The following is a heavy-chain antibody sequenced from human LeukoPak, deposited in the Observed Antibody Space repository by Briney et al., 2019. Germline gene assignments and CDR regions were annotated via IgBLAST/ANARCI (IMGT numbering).Heavy chain of an antibody. J-gene: IGHJ4*02. CDR3: ARDPVAYCSRTSCYLGGDY. CDR2: INPSGGST. CDR1: GYTFTSYY. D-gene: IGHD2-2*01. V-gene: IGHV1-46*01. Sequence: ASVKVSCKASGYTFTSYYMHWVRQAPGQGLEWMGIINPSGGSTSYAQKFQGRVSMTTDTSTSTAHMELRSLRSDDTAVYYCARDPVAYCSRTSCYLGGDYWGQGTLVTVSS.